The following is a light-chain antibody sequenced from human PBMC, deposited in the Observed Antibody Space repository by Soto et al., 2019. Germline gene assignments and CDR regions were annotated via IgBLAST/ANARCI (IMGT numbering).Light chain of an antibody. Sequence: DIQMTQSPSSVSAPVGDRVTISCRASQDISNWLAWYQQKPGRAPKLLISAASTLQSGVPSRFSGRASETDFFLTISSLHPEDFATYFCQQHHDFPYTFGQGTKLDIK. J-gene: IGKJ2*01. CDR3: QQHHDFPYT. CDR1: QDISNW. V-gene: IGKV1-12*01. CDR2: AAS.